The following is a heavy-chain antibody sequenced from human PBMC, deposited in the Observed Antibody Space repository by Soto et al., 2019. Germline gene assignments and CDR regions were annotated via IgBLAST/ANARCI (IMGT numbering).Heavy chain of an antibody. J-gene: IGHJ4*02. V-gene: IGHV3-33*01. D-gene: IGHD6-13*01. CDR1: GFTFSSYG. Sequence: WSLRLSCAASGFTFSSYGMHWVRQAPSKGLEWEAVIYYDGSNEYYADSVKGRFTISRDNSKNTLYLQMNSLRAEDTAVYYCARDYSSTSYGFDSWGQGTLVTVSS. CDR2: IYYDGSNE. CDR3: ARDYSSTSYGFDS.